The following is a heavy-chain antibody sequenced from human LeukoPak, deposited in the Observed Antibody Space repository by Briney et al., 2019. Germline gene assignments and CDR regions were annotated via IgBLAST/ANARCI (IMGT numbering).Heavy chain of an antibody. V-gene: IGHV3-23*01. J-gene: IGHJ6*02. D-gene: IGHD2-2*01. Sequence: QSGGSLSLSCAAAGFTFRHYGMTWVRQAPGKGLEWVSGINGSGGSTNYRVSVKGQFTISRDNSKNTLYLQMNSLRAEDTAVYYCAKPPAPYYYCGMDVWGQGTTVTVSS. CDR3: AKPPAPYYYCGMDV. CDR1: GFTFRHYG. CDR2: INGSGGST.